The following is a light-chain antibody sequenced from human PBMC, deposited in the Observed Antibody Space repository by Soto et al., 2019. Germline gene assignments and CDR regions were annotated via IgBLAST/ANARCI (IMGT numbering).Light chain of an antibody. V-gene: IGKV1-39*01. CDR1: QSISNY. CDR2: AAA. CDR3: QQSYSTLFT. Sequence: DIQMTQSPSSLSASVGDRVTITCRASQSISNYINWYQQKPGRAPKLLIYAAATLQAGVPSRFSGSGSGTDFALTSRSLQPVDFATYFCQQSYSTLFTFGPGTKVDI. J-gene: IGKJ3*01.